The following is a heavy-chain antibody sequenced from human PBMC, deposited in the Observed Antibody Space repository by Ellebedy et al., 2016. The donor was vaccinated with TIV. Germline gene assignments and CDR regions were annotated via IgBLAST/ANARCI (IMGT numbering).Heavy chain of an antibody. J-gene: IGHJ4*02. D-gene: IGHD3-22*01. CDR2: IYHNGNT. CDR1: GGSISSYD. V-gene: IGHV4-59*08. Sequence: MPAETLSLTCTVSGGSISSYDWTWIRQPPGKGLEWIGYIYHNGNTNYNPSLKSRVTISVDTSKNQFSLKLSSVTAADTAVYYCARQYNYGTSGYYVDYWGQGTLLTVSS. CDR3: ARQYNYGTSGYYVDY.